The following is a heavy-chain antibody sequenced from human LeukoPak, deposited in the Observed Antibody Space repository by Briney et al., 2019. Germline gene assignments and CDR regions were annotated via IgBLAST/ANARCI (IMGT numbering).Heavy chain of an antibody. Sequence: GGSLRLSCAASGFTFSSYAMLWVRQAPGKGLEWVAVISYDGSNKYYADSVKGRFTISRDNSKNTLYLQMNSLRAEDTAVYYCARPLAGWQQLIGGLDYWRQGTLVTVSS. D-gene: IGHD2-15*01. J-gene: IGHJ4*02. CDR3: ARPLAGWQQLIGGLDY. CDR2: ISYDGSNK. V-gene: IGHV3-30*04. CDR1: GFTFSSYA.